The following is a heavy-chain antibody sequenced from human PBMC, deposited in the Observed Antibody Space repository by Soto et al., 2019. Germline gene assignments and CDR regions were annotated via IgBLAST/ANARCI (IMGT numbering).Heavy chain of an antibody. V-gene: IGHV3-30*18. J-gene: IGHJ6*02. D-gene: IGHD2-21*02. CDR3: AKLTVTAFYYYYGMDV. CDR1: GFTFSSYV. CDR2: ISYDGSNK. Sequence: GGSLRLSCAASGFTFSSYVMHWVRQAPGKGLEWVAVISYDGSNKYYADSVKGRFTISRDNSKNTLYLQMNSLRAEDTAVYYCAKLTVTAFYYYYGMDVWGQGTTVTVSS.